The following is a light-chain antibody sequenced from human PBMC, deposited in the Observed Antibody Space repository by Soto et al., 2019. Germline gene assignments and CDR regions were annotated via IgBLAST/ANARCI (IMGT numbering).Light chain of an antibody. CDR2: DVS. CDR3: STYTSSSTLVV. CDR1: SSDVGGYNY. J-gene: IGLJ2*01. Sequence: QSALTQPASVSGSPGQSITISCTGTSSDVGGYNYVSWYQQHPGKAPKLMIYDVSNRPSGVSNCFSGSKSGNTASLTISGIQAEDEADYYCSTYTSSSTLVVFGGGTKLTVL. V-gene: IGLV2-14*01.